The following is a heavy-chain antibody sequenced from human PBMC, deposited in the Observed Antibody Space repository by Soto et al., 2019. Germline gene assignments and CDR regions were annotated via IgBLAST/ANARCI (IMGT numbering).Heavy chain of an antibody. CDR3: ARGKGFTFGGVIVIPGYSQH. V-gene: IGHV1-46*01. Sequence: ASVKVSCKASGYTFTSYYMHWVRQAPGQGLEWMGIINPSGGSTSYAQKFQGRVTMTRDTSTSTVYMELSSLRSEDTAVYFCARGKGFTFGGVIVIPGYSQHWGQGTLVTVSS. CDR2: INPSGGST. D-gene: IGHD3-16*02. J-gene: IGHJ1*01. CDR1: GYTFTSYY.